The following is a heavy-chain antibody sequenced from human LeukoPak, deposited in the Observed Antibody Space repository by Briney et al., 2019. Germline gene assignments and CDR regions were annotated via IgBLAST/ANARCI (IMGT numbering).Heavy chain of an antibody. D-gene: IGHD6-19*01. CDR3: ARASGYSSGWYVADFDY. CDR1: GFTFSSYS. CDR2: ISSSSSYI. Sequence: GGSLRLSCAASGFTFSSYSMNWVRQARGKGLEWVSYISSSSSYIYHADSVKGLFTISRDNAKNSLYLQMNSLRAEDTALYYCARASGYSSGWYVADFDYWGQGTLVTVSS. J-gene: IGHJ4*02. V-gene: IGHV3-21*04.